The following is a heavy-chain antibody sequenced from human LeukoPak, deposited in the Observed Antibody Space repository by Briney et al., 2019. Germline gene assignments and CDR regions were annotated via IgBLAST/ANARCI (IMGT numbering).Heavy chain of an antibody. D-gene: IGHD3-9*01. J-gene: IGHJ4*02. CDR2: ISYDGSNK. CDR1: GFTFSSYG. CDR3: AKLAILTGYYTFDY. V-gene: IGHV3-30*18. Sequence: GESLRLSCAASGFTFSSYGMHWVRQAPGKGLEWVAVISYDGSNKYYADSVKGRFTISRDNSKNTLYLQMNSLRAEDTAVYYCAKLAILTGYYTFDYWGQGTLVTVSS.